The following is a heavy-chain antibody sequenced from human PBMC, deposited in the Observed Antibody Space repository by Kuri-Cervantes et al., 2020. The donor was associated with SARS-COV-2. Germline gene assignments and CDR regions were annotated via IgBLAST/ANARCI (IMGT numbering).Heavy chain of an antibody. Sequence: SVKVSCKASGGTFSSYAISWVRQAPGQGLEWMGRIIPIFGTANYAQKFQGRVTITADKSTSTAYMELSSLRSEDTAVYYCARTAKTGQLRDYWGQGTLVTVSS. CDR2: IIPIFGTA. CDR3: ARTAKTGQLRDY. J-gene: IGHJ4*02. D-gene: IGHD2-21*02. CDR1: GGTFSSYA. V-gene: IGHV1-69*06.